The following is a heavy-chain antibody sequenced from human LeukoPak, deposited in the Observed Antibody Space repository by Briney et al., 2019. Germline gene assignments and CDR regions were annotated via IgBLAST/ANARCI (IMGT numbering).Heavy chain of an antibody. J-gene: IGHJ6*02. V-gene: IGHV3-9*01. D-gene: IGHD4-23*01. CDR2: INWNSDTK. CDR3: AKDTGGNGAYFYAMDV. Sequence: GGSLRLTCVGSGFAFHNYAMHWVRRPPGKGLEWVSAINWNSDTKAYADSVKGRFTISRDRARNSLYLQMDSLRPEDTALYYCAKDTGGNGAYFYAMDVWGQGTSVTVSS. CDR1: GFAFHNYA.